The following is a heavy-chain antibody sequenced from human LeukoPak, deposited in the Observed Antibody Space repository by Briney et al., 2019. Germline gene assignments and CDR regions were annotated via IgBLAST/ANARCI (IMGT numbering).Heavy chain of an antibody. CDR2: INGNGAST. V-gene: IGHV3-23*01. CDR3: AKDQGYSYYYLDY. CDR1: GFTFNTHA. Sequence: AGGSLRLSCAASGFTFNTHAMSWVRLAPGKGLEWVSGINGNGASTYYSDSVKGRFTISRDNSKNTLYLQMSSLRAEDTAVYYCAKDQGYSYYYLDYWGQGTLVTVSS. D-gene: IGHD5-18*01. J-gene: IGHJ4*02.